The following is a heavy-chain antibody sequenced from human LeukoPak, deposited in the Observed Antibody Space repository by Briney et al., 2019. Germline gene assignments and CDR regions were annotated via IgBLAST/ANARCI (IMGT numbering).Heavy chain of an antibody. Sequence: GGSLRLSCAASGFTFSSYAMSWVRQAPGKGLEWVSGSGSGGSTYYADSVKGRFTISRDNSKNTLYLQMNSLRAEDTAVYYCAKRAGYSSGWSAEYFQHWGQGTLVTVSS. D-gene: IGHD6-19*01. V-gene: IGHV3-23*01. CDR3: AKRAGYSSGWSAEYFQH. CDR1: GFTFSSYA. J-gene: IGHJ1*01. CDR2: SGSGGST.